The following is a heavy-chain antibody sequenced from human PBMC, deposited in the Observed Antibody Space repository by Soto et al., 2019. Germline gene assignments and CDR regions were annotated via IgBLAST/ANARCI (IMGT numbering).Heavy chain of an antibody. Sequence: GASVKVSCKASGYTFTSYGISWVRQAPGQGLEWMGWISAYNGNTNYAQKLQGRVTMTTDTSTSTAYMELNSLRADDTAMYYCARLPYDKDNWFDPWGQGTLVTVSS. V-gene: IGHV1-18*01. CDR3: ARLPYDKDNWFDP. CDR2: ISAYNGNT. CDR1: GYTFTSYG. J-gene: IGHJ5*02. D-gene: IGHD3-22*01.